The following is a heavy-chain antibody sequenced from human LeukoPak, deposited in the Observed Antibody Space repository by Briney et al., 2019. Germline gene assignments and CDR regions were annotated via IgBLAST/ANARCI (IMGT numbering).Heavy chain of an antibody. CDR2: INENSGLI. J-gene: IGHJ4*02. CDR3: ARDRQDYNDYFWYFDY. Sequence: GGSLRLSCAASGFTLSSYTMNWVRQAPGKGLEWISYINENSGLIYYADSVKGRFTISRDNSKNTLYLQMNSLRAEDTAVYYCARDRQDYNDYFWYFDYWGQGTLVTVSS. D-gene: IGHD4-11*01. V-gene: IGHV3-48*01. CDR1: GFTLSSYT.